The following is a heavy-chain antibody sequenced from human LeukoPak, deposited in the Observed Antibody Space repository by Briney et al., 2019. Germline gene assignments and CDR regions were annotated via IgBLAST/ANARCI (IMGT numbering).Heavy chain of an antibody. Sequence: GGSLRLSCAASGFTFDDYAMHWVRQAPGKGLEWASGISWNSGSIGYADSVKGRFTISRDNAKNSLYLQMNSLRAEDTALYYCAKDGYGTTAPHLDYWGKETLVNVSS. CDR1: GFTFDDYA. CDR3: AKDGYGTTAPHLDY. D-gene: IGHD2/OR15-2a*01. J-gene: IGHJ4*02. CDR2: ISWNSGSI. V-gene: IGHV3-9*01.